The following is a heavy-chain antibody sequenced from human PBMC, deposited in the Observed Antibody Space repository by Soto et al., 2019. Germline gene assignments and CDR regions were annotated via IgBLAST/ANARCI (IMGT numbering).Heavy chain of an antibody. D-gene: IGHD4-4*01. V-gene: IGHV4-39*01. CDR2: IYYSGST. CDR3: ARLEETTLDY. CDR1: GGSISSSSYY. Sequence: SETLSLTCTVSGGSISSSSYYWGWIRQPPGKGLEWIGSIYYSGSTYYNPSLKSRVTISVDTSKNQFSLKLSSVTAADTAVYYCARLEETTLDYWGQRTLVTVSS. J-gene: IGHJ4*02.